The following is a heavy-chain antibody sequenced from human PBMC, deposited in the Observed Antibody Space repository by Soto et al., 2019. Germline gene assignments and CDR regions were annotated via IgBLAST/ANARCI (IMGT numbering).Heavy chain of an antibody. J-gene: IGHJ4*02. V-gene: IGHV5-51*01. Sequence: PVESLKISCQVSGYTFTIYWICCFLQMPGKVLEWMGIIYPSDSDTRYSPSFQGQVTISADQSINTAYLQWDSLKASDTAIYYCARPANTVADHFDLWGQGTPVTVSS. CDR2: IYPSDSDT. CDR1: GYTFTIYW. CDR3: ARPANTVADHFDL. D-gene: IGHD4-17*01.